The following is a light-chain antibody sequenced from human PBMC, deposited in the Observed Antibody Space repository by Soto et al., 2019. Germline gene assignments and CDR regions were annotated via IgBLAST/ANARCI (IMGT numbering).Light chain of an antibody. Sequence: QSVLTQPASVSGSPGQSITISCTGTSSDVGGYNYVSWYQQHPGTAPKLMIYEVSNRPSGVSNRFSGSKSGNTASLTISGLQAEDEADYNCATCEDILNGVLFGGGTKVTVL. CDR2: EVS. CDR3: ATCEDILNGVL. CDR1: SSDVGGYNY. J-gene: IGLJ2*01. V-gene: IGLV2-14*01.